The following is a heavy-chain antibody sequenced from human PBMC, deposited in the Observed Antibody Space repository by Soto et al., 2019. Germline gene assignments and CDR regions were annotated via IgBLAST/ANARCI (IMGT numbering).Heavy chain of an antibody. CDR3: VRVADKWHPHPLDY. CDR1: GFIFNNHA. D-gene: IGHD5-12*01. CDR2: IWHDGSQK. V-gene: IGHV3-33*01. Sequence: QVQLVESGGGVVQPGRSLRLSCAASGFIFNNHAMNWVRQAPGKGLEWLAIIWHDGSQKYYADSVKGRFTISRDNSKNILNLQMNSLRADDTAVYYCVRVADKWHPHPLDYWGQGTLVFVSS. J-gene: IGHJ4*02.